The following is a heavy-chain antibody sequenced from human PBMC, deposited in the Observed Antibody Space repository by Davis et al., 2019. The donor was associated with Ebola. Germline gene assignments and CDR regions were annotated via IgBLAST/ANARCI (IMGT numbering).Heavy chain of an antibody. D-gene: IGHD2-15*01. CDR2: INAGNGNT. V-gene: IGHV1-3*01. J-gene: IGHJ6*02. CDR3: ARLAGIVVVVAATRAYYGMDV. CDR1: GYTFTSYA. Sequence: AASVKVSCKASGYTFTSYAMHWVCQAPGQRLEWMGWINAGNGNTKYSQKFQGRVTMTRDTSTSTVYMELSSLRSEDTAVYYCARLAGIVVVVAATRAYYGMDVWGQGTTVTVSS.